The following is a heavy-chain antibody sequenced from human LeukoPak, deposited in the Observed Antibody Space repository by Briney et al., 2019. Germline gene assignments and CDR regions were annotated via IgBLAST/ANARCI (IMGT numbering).Heavy chain of an antibody. J-gene: IGHJ4*02. CDR1: GGTLSSYA. D-gene: IGHD3-9*01. V-gene: IGHV1-69*13. Sequence: SVKVSCKASGGTLSSYAISWVRQAPGQGLEWMGGIIPIFGTANYAQKFQGRVTITADESTSTAYMELSSLRSEDTAVYYCARAPHNDVLRYFDWLFAYWGQGTLVTVSS. CDR2: IIPIFGTA. CDR3: ARAPHNDVLRYFDWLFAY.